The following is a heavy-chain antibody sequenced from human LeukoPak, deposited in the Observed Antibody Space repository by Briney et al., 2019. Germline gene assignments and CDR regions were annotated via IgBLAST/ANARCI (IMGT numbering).Heavy chain of an antibody. J-gene: IGHJ6*02. CDR2: IYSGGST. CDR1: GFTVSSNY. V-gene: IGHV3-53*04. Sequence: PGGSLRLSCAASGFTVSSNYMSWARQAPGKGLEWVSVIYSGGSTYYADSVKGRFTISRQNSKNTLDLQMNSLRPEDTAVYYCARDGRYCIITSCYGYYGMDVWGQGTTVTVSS. CDR3: ARDGRYCIITSCYGYYGMDV. D-gene: IGHD2-2*01.